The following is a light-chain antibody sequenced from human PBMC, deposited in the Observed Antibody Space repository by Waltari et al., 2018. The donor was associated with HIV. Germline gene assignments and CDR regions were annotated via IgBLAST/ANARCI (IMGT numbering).Light chain of an antibody. J-gene: IGLJ2*01. Sequence: SYEVTQPPSVSVAPGQTASVTCSGDNLGAKYSSCYQQKPGQSPVLVIYQDTKRPSGIPERFSGSNSGNTATLTISGTQAVDEADYYCQAWDSTTVTFGGGTKLTVL. CDR2: QDT. V-gene: IGLV3-1*01. CDR3: QAWDSTTVT. CDR1: NLGAKY.